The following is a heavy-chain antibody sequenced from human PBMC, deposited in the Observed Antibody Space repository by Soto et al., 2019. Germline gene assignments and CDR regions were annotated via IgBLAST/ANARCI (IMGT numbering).Heavy chain of an antibody. CDR2: IKEDGSQK. Sequence: LRLSCAASGFSFSNFWLSWVRQAPGKGLEWVANIKEDGSQKYYVDSVKGRFTISRDNAKNSVYLQMNSLRAEDTAVYYCAKVFDGDHRYFHYWGQGTLVTVSS. CDR1: GFSFSNFW. D-gene: IGHD2-21*02. CDR3: AKVFDGDHRYFHY. V-gene: IGHV3-7*03. J-gene: IGHJ1*01.